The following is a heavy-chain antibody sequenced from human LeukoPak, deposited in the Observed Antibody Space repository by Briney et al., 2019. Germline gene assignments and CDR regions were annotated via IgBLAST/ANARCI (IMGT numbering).Heavy chain of an antibody. CDR1: GFTVSSNY. V-gene: IGHV3-74*01. Sequence: TGGSLRLSCAASGFTVSSNYMSWVRQAPGKGLVWVSRVNSDGSSTSYADSVKGRFTISRDNAKNTVYLQMKSLRDDDTAVYYCARAQAVAGTGGFDPWGQGTLVTVSS. CDR3: ARAQAVAGTGGFDP. D-gene: IGHD6-19*01. CDR2: VNSDGSST. J-gene: IGHJ5*02.